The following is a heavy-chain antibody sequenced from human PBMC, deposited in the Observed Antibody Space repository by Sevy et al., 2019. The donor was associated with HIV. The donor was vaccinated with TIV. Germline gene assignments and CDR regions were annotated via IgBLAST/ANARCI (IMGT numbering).Heavy chain of an antibody. CDR2: IRSKAYNFAT. Sequence: GGSLRLSCAASGFAFSGSTVHWVRQASGKGLEWVGRIRSKAYNFATTYAASLKGRFTISRDDSKNTAYLQLNGLKTEDTAVYYCAREAGGPRSSGWYIDYWGQGTLVTVSS. CDR1: GFAFSGST. CDR3: AREAGGPRSSGWYIDY. D-gene: IGHD6-19*01. J-gene: IGHJ4*02. V-gene: IGHV3-73*01.